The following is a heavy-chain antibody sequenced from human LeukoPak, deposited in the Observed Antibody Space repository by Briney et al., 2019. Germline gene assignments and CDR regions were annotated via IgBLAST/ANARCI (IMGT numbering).Heavy chain of an antibody. CDR1: GVSVSTSH. D-gene: IGHD2/OR15-2a*01. V-gene: IGHV4-59*02. CDR3: SEGYFEPFDH. Sequence: SETLSLTCNVSGVSVSTSHWNWIRRRPGQGMEWIGCVSYIGKTDYNPSLKSRVSITLGSSNNHFSLKLTSVTAADTAVYYCSEGYFEPFDHWGQGILVTVSS. CDR2: VSYIGKT. J-gene: IGHJ4*02.